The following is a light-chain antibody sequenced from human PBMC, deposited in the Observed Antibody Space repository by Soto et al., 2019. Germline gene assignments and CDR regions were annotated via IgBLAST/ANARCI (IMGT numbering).Light chain of an antibody. CDR1: STDVGGYSY. V-gene: IGLV2-14*01. CDR3: SSYTSTTAPVL. J-gene: IGLJ2*01. CDR2: EVT. Sequence: QSVLTQPASVSGSPGQSITISCTGTSTDVGGYSYVSWYQHHPGKAPKLIIYEVTNRPSGISNRFSGSKSGNAASLTISGLQAEDEAEYYCSSYTSTTAPVLFGGAPKVTVL.